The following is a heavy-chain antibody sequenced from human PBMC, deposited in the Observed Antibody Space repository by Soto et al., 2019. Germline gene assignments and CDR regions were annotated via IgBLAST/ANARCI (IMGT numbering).Heavy chain of an antibody. CDR1: GFTFSSYG. Sequence: QVQLVESGGGVVQPGRSLRLSCAASGFTFSSYGMHWLRQAPGKGLEWVAVIWYDGSNKYYADSVKGRFTISRDNSKNTLYLQMHSLRAEDTAVYYCARGEREVTAIPHTFDYWGQGTLVTVSS. D-gene: IGHD2-21*02. V-gene: IGHV3-33*01. CDR3: ARGEREVTAIPHTFDY. J-gene: IGHJ4*02. CDR2: IWYDGSNK.